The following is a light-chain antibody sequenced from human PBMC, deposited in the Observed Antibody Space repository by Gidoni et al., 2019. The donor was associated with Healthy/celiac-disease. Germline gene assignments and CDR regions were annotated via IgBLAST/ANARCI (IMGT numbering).Light chain of an antibody. Sequence: DIVMTQSPRSLPVTPGEPASISCRSSQSLLHSNGYNYLDWYLQKPGQSPQLLIYLGSNRASGVPDRFSGSGSGTDFTLKISRVEAEDVGVYYCMQALQTPPTFGQXTRLEIK. CDR2: LGS. J-gene: IGKJ5*01. CDR1: QSLLHSNGYNY. CDR3: MQALQTPPT. V-gene: IGKV2-28*01.